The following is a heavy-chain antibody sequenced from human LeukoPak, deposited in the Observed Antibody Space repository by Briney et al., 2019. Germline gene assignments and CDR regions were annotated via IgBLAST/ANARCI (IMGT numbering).Heavy chain of an antibody. Sequence: ASVKVSCKASVYTFPRYDNSWVRQAPGQGLEWMGWISGYNGYTPYVHKLQGRVTMTTDTSPSPAPIEPRGLRSDDRPAYSLARDEARYSSRYDPNWFVPWGQRTLVTVSS. CDR3: ARDEARYSSRYDPNWFVP. J-gene: IGHJ5*02. CDR2: ISGYNGYT. D-gene: IGHD3-16*02. CDR1: VYTFPRYD. V-gene: IGHV1-18*01.